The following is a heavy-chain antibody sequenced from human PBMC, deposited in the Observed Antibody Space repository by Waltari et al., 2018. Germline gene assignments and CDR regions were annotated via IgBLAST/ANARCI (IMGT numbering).Heavy chain of an antibody. Sequence: QVQLVQSGAAVKKPGASVKVSCKAYGYRFTFHYIHWVRQAPGQGLEWRGWINPNSGGTNYAQKFQGRVTMTRDTSISTAYMEVSRLRSDDTAVYYCARGYYGDFTLDYWGQGTLVTVSS. CDR1: GYRFTFHY. J-gene: IGHJ4*02. V-gene: IGHV1-2*02. CDR3: ARGYYGDFTLDY. CDR2: INPNSGGT. D-gene: IGHD4-17*01.